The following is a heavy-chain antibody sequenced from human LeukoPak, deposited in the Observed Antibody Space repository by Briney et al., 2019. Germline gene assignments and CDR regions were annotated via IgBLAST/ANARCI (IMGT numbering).Heavy chain of an antibody. CDR3: ARGLGRRWLQGFDY. Sequence: SQTLSLTCTVSGYSISSDYYWGWVRQPPGKGPEWIGYVYYSGSTNYNPSLKSRVTISVDTSKNQFSLKLSSVTAADTAVYYCARGLGRRWLQGFDYWGQGTLVTVSS. J-gene: IGHJ4*02. CDR1: GYSISSDYY. V-gene: IGHV4-61*01. D-gene: IGHD5-24*01. CDR2: VYYSGST.